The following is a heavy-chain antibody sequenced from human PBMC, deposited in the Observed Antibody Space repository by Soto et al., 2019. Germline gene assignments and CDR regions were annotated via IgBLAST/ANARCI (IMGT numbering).Heavy chain of an antibody. CDR2: ISWNSGSI. V-gene: IGHV3-9*01. D-gene: IGHD2-15*01. CDR3: AKSRSPYWSGGSCYGDLDY. CDR1: GFTFDDYA. Sequence: EVQLVESGGGLVQPGRSLRLSCAASGFTFDDYAMHWVRQAPGKGLEWVSGISWNSGSIGYADSVKGRFTISRDNAKNSLYLQMNSLRAEDTALYYCAKSRSPYWSGGSCYGDLDYWGQGTLVTVSS. J-gene: IGHJ4*02.